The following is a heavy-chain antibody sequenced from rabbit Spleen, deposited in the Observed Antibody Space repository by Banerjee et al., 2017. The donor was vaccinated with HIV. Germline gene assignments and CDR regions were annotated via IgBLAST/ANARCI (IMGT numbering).Heavy chain of an antibody. CDR3: ARNYVNAFDP. V-gene: IGHV1S40*01. J-gene: IGHJ2*01. CDR1: GVSFSSNW. Sequence: QSLEESGGDLVKPGASLTLTYTASGVSFSSNWICWVRQAPGKGLEWIACIDTNDGDTDYANWPKGRFTISKTSSSTVTLLMTSVTAADTATYFCARNYVNAFDPWGPGTLVTVS. D-gene: IGHD1-1*01. CDR2: IDTNDGDT.